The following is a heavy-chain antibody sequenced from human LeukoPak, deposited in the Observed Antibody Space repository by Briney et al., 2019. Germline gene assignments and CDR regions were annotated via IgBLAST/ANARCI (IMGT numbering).Heavy chain of an antibody. CDR1: GGSFSNYY. CDR3: ARRWNYGRNYYIDV. J-gene: IGHJ6*03. Sequence: PSETLSLTCAVYGGSFSNYYWSWIRQSPGKGLEWIGEINDSGTINYNPSLMSRVTISVDKSKNQFSLKLSSVTAADTAVYHCARRWNYGRNYYIDVWGKGATVSVSS. V-gene: IGHV4-34*01. CDR2: INDSGTI. D-gene: IGHD1-7*01.